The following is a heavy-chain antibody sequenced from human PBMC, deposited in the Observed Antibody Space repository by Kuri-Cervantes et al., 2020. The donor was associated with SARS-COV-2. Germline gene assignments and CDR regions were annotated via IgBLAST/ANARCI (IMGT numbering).Heavy chain of an antibody. Sequence: GESLKISCAASGFTFSSYGMHWVRQAPGKGLEWVAFIRYDGSNKYYADSVKGRFTISRDNSKNTLYLQMNSLRAEDTAMYYCAAFLSSGTYYEFQHWGQGTLVTVSS. J-gene: IGHJ1*01. CDR2: IRYDGSNK. V-gene: IGHV3-30*02. D-gene: IGHD3-10*01. CDR3: AAFLSSGTYYEFQH. CDR1: GFTFSSYG.